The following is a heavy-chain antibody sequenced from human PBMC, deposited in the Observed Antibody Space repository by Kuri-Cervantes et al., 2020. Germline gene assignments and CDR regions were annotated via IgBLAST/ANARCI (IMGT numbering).Heavy chain of an antibody. D-gene: IGHD3-22*01. V-gene: IGHV3-30-3*01. CDR1: GFTFSSYA. CDR2: ISYDGSNK. CDR3: AKERYYYDSSGYPNINYYYGMDV. J-gene: IGHJ6*02. Sequence: GESLKISCAASGFTFSSYAMHWVLQAPGKGLEWVAVISYDGSNKYYADSVKGRFTISRDNSKNTLYLQMNSLRAEDTAVYYCAKERYYYDSSGYPNINYYYGMDVWGQGTTVTVSS.